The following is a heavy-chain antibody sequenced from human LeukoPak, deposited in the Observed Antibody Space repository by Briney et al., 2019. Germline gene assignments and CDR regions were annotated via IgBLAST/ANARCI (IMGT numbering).Heavy chain of an antibody. Sequence: GGSLRLSCAASGFTFSNYWMHWVRQAPGKGLVWVSRINSDGSSRDYADSVKGRFTISRDNAKNTLYLQMNSLRVEDTAVYYCASASSHRIAAGGDYWGQGTLVTVSS. CDR1: GFTFSNYW. V-gene: IGHV3-74*01. CDR2: INSDGSSR. D-gene: IGHD6-13*01. J-gene: IGHJ4*02. CDR3: ASASSHRIAAGGDY.